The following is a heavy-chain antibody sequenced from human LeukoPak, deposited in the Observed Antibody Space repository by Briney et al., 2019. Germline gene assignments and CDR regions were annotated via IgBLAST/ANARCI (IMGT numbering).Heavy chain of an antibody. CDR2: ISGSGGST. Sequence: GSLRLSCAASGFTFSSYAMSWVRQAPGKGLEWVSAISGSGGSTYYADSVKGRFTISRDNSKNTLYLQINSLRAEDTAVYYCAKGYCSSTSCYNSFDYWGQGTLVTVSS. CDR1: GFTFSSYA. CDR3: AKGYCSSTSCYNSFDY. J-gene: IGHJ4*02. V-gene: IGHV3-23*01. D-gene: IGHD2-2*02.